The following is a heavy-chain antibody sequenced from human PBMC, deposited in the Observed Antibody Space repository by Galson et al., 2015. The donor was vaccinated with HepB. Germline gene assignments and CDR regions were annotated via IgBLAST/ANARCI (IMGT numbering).Heavy chain of an antibody. CDR3: AKAGLGYCSTSSCLYYFDY. CDR1: GFTFIRHA. D-gene: IGHD2-2*03. J-gene: IGHJ4*02. CDR2: VTTSADAT. Sequence: SLRLSCAASGFTFIRHAMNWVRQAPGKGLEWVSTVTTSADATYYADSVKGRFTISRDNSKNTLYLRMNSLTIEDTAVYYCAKAGLGYCSTSSCLYYFDYWGQGTLVTVSS. V-gene: IGHV3-23*01.